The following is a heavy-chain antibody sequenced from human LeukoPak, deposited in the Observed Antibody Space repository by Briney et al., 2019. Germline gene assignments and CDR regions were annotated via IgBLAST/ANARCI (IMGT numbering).Heavy chain of an antibody. CDR2: INPSGGST. CDR3: ARDPTNSRNWFDP. D-gene: IGHD4-23*01. J-gene: IGHJ5*02. V-gene: IGHV1-46*01. CDR1: GCTFTRYY. Sequence: ASVKVSCKASGCTFTRYYIHWVRQAPGQGLEWMGIINPSGGSTNHAQKFQGRVTMTRDTSTSTVYMELSSLRSEDTAIYYCARDPTNSRNWFDPWGQGTLVTVSS.